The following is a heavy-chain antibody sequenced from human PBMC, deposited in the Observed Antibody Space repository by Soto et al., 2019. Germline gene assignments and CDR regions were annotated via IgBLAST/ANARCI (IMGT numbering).Heavy chain of an antibody. CDR3: AREGIAVAGHHGMEV. CDR2: IIPIFGTA. V-gene: IGHV1-69*13. Sequence: ASVKVSCKASGCTFSSYAISWVRQAPGQGLEWMGGIIPIFGTANYAQKFQGRVTITADESTSTAYMELSSLRSEDTAVYYCAREGIAVAGHHGMEVWGQGTTVNVSS. D-gene: IGHD6-19*01. J-gene: IGHJ6*02. CDR1: GCTFSSYA.